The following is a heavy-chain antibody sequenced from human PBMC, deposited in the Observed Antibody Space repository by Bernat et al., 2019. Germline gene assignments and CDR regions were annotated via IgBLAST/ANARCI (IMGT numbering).Heavy chain of an antibody. CDR2: ISYHGNTH. V-gene: IGHV3-30*01. J-gene: IGHJ4*02. D-gene: IGHD1-7*01. CDR1: GFTFSTYV. CDR3: VCCHSRPETTSYPLKY. Sequence: QVQLVESGGGVVQSGRSLRLSCAASGFTFSTYVMHWVRQAPGKGLEWVAGISYHGNTHYSAESVRGRFTFSIDNYMNRLYLQMDSLRAEDTAIYYCVCCHSRPETTSYPLKYWGQGTLVTVSS.